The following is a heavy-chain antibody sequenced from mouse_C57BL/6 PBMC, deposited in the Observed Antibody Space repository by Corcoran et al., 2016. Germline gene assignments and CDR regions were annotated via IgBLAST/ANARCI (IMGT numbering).Heavy chain of an antibody. CDR3: ARRDGSSYGWYFDV. Sequence: QVQLQQSGPELVKPGASVKISCKASGYTFTDYYINWVKQRPGQGLEWIGWIFPGSGSTYYNEKFKGKATLTVDKSSSTAYMLLSSLTSEDSAVYFCARRDGSSYGWYFDVWGTGTTVTVSS. CDR1: GYTFTDYY. CDR2: IFPGSGST. D-gene: IGHD1-1*01. J-gene: IGHJ1*03. V-gene: IGHV1-75*01.